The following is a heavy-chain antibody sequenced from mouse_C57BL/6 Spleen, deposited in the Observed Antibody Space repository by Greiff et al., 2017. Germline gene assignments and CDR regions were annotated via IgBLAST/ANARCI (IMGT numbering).Heavy chain of an antibody. Sequence: VQLKQSGPELVKPGASVKISCKASGYSFPDYNMNWVKQSNGKSLEWIGVINPNYGTTSYNQKFKGKATLTVDQSSSTAYMQLTSLTSEDSAVYYCARWGDCDGDSGAMDYWGQGTSVTVSS. D-gene: IGHD3-3*01. J-gene: IGHJ4*01. CDR3: ARWGDCDGDSGAMDY. CDR2: INPNYGTT. V-gene: IGHV1-39*01. CDR1: GYSFPDYN.